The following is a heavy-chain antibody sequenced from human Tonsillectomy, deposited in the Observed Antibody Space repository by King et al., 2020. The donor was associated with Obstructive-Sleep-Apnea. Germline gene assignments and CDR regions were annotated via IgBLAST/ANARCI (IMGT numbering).Heavy chain of an antibody. CDR2: INSDGSST. D-gene: IGHD2-21*02. CDR3: ARRYCGCGCYSSEGNFYGIDV. J-gene: IGHJ6*02. Sequence: VQLVESGGGLVQPGGSLRLSCAASGFTFSSYWMHWVRQAPGKGLVWVSRINSDGSSTSYADSVKGRFTISRDNAKNTLYLQMNSLRAEDTAVYYCARRYCGCGCYSSEGNFYGIDVWGQGATVTGSS. CDR1: GFTFSSYW. V-gene: IGHV3-74*01.